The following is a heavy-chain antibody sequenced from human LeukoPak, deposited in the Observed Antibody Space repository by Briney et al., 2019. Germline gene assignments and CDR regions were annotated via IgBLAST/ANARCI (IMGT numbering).Heavy chain of an antibody. CDR1: GFTFSTYG. J-gene: IGHJ4*02. Sequence: GRSLRLSCAASGFTFSTYGMDWVRQAPGKGLEWVAVISYDGNNKYYADSVKGRFTVSRDNSKNTPYLQMNSLRAEDTAVYYCEKVGGGGYSYGRYHFDYWGQGTLVTVSS. V-gene: IGHV3-30*18. D-gene: IGHD5-18*01. CDR3: EKVGGGGYSYGRYHFDY. CDR2: ISYDGNNK.